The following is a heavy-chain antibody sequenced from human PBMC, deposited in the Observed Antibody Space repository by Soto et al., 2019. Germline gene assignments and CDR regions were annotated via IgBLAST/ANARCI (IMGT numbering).Heavy chain of an antibody. V-gene: IGHV3-30*18. D-gene: IGHD2-8*02. CDR1: GFSVTSSE. CDR2: SSFDGPQQ. CDR3: AKQLRGCYWYGLDA. J-gene: IGHJ5*01. Sequence: GGSMRLSCTASGFSVTSSEVHWVRQAPGKGLEWLAVSSFDGPQQSYRDSVKDRFTVSRDNSTNTLYLEMNSLRTEDTAVYYCAKQLRGCYWYGLDAWGQGTPVTVSS.